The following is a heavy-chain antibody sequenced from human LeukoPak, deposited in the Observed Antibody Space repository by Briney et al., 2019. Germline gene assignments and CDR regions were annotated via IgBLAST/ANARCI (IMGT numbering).Heavy chain of an antibody. CDR2: IYYSGSA. CDR1: GGSVSSGSYY. CDR3: ASANYGSGSYYIDY. V-gene: IGHV4-61*01. J-gene: IGHJ4*02. Sequence: SETLSLTCTVSGGSVSSGSYYWSWIRQPPGKGLEWIGYIYYSGSANYNPSLKSRVTISVDTSKNQFSLKLSSVTAADTAVYYCASANYGSGSYYIDYWGQGTLVTVSS. D-gene: IGHD3-10*01.